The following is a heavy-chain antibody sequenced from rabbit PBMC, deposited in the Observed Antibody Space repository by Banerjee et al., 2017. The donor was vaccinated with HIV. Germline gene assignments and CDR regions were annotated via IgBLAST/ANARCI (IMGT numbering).Heavy chain of an antibody. CDR3: ARDVSITTMTL. J-gene: IGHJ3*01. Sequence: QSLEESGGDLVKPGASLTVTCTASGFSFSSSYDMCWVRQAPGKGLEWIACIYTGAGSTVYASWAKGRFTISKTSSTTVTLQMTSLTAADTATYFCARDVSITTMTLWGQGTLVTVS. V-gene: IGHV1S40*01. D-gene: IGHD2-1*01. CDR1: GFSFSSSYD. CDR2: IYTGAGST.